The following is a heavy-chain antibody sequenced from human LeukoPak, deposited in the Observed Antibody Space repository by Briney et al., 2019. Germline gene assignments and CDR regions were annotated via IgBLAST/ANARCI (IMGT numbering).Heavy chain of an antibody. Sequence: GGSLRLSCAASGFTFSSYAMSWVRQAPGKGLEWVSAISGSGGSTYYADSVKGRFTISRDNSKNTLYLQMNSLRAEDTAVYYCAKDREGGSRVRGWFDPWGQGTLVTVSS. CDR2: ISGSGGST. CDR3: AKDREGGSRVRGWFDP. J-gene: IGHJ5*02. CDR1: GFTFSSYA. D-gene: IGHD3-10*01. V-gene: IGHV3-23*01.